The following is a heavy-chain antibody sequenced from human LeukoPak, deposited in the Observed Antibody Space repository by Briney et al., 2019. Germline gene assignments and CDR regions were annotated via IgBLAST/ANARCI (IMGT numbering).Heavy chain of an antibody. CDR1: GGSISSYF. J-gene: IGHJ4*02. CDR2: IYYSGSA. V-gene: IGHV4-59*08. D-gene: IGHD3-22*01. Sequence: SETLSLTCTVSGGSISSYFWSWIRQPPGKGLEWIGDIYYSGSANYNPSLMSRVTISVDTSKNQFSLKLSSVTAADTAVYYCARYDSSGYYYGGFDYWGQGTLVTVSS. CDR3: ARYDSSGYYYGGFDY.